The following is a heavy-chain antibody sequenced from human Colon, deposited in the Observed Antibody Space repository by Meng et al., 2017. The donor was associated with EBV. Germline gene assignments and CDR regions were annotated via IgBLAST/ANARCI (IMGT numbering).Heavy chain of an antibody. CDR3: ARSRWLLLQL. J-gene: IGHJ4*02. D-gene: IGHD3-22*01. CDR2: IDDSGNI. V-gene: IGHV4-34*01. Sequence: VQLQQRGGGLLQPSETLSLTCTVYGGPFSGFYWTWIRQSPGKGLEWIGEIDDSGNIIYNPSLKSRVTISGDTSKNQFSLNVSSVTAADTAVYYCARSRWLLLQLWGQGTLVTVSS. CDR1: GGPFSGFY.